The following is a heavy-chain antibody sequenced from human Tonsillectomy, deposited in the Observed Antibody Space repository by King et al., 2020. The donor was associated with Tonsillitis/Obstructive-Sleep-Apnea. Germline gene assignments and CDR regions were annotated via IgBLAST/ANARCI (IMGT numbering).Heavy chain of an antibody. V-gene: IGHV1-8*01. D-gene: IGHD3-10*01. CDR3: AVRGEFYYQVMDV. CDR1: GYTFTKYQ. CDR2: MNPNSGDT. Sequence: QLVQSGAEVKKSGASVKVSCKASGYTFTKYQFNWVRQATGQGLEWMGWMNPNSGDTGYAQKFQGRVTMTRNISISTAYMELSSLRSEDTAVYYCAVRGEFYYQVMDVWGRGNTVTVPS. J-gene: IGHJ6*04.